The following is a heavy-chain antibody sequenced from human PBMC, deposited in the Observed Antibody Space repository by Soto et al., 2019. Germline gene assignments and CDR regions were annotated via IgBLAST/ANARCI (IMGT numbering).Heavy chain of an antibody. V-gene: IGHV4-59*08. J-gene: IGHJ4*02. CDR3: AIVPVYYDFWSGYYNRGFDY. D-gene: IGHD3-3*01. CDR2: IYNSGTT. Sequence: PSETLSLTCTVSGVSMNNYFWTWIRQPPGRGLEWIAYIYNSGTTNYNPSLLSRVTVSADTSKSQFSLKLSSVTAADTAVYYCAIVPVYYDFWSGYYNRGFDYWGQGTLVTVSS. CDR1: GVSMNNYF.